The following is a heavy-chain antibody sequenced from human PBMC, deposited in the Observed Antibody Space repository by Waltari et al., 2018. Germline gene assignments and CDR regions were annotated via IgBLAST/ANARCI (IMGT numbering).Heavy chain of an antibody. CDR1: GGTFSSYA. CDR3: ARDSILGLSIAVAAPEGDY. Sequence: QVQLVQSGAEVKKPGSSVKVSCKASGGTFSSYAISWVRQAPGQGLEWMGRIIPIFGTANYAQKFQGRVTMTADKSTSTAYMELSSLRSEDTAVYYCARDSILGLSIAVAAPEGDYWGQGTLVTVSS. D-gene: IGHD6-19*01. J-gene: IGHJ4*02. V-gene: IGHV1-69*08. CDR2: IIPIFGTA.